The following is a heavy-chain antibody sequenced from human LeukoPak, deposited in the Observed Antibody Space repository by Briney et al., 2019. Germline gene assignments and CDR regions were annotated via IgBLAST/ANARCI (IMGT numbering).Heavy chain of an antibody. CDR1: GFTFSNYA. CDR2: ISGSGDNT. V-gene: IGHV3-23*01. CDR3: ASSRYDSSGYYGIIAY. D-gene: IGHD3-22*01. J-gene: IGHJ4*02. Sequence: GGSLRLSCAASGFTFSNYAMSWVRQAPGKGLEWVSAISGSGDNTYYADSVKGRFTISRDNAKNSLYLQMNSLRAEDTAVYYCASSRYDSSGYYGIIAYWGQGTLVTVSS.